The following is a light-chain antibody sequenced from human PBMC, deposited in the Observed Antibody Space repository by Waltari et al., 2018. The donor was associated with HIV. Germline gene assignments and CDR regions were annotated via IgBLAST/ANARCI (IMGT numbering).Light chain of an antibody. J-gene: IGKJ1*01. Sequence: QMTQSPSSVSGSLGGRVTISCRASQGIRNDLSWFQMKPGGAPKLLIYASTILQTGVPPRFSGSASGTDFTLTISNLQSEDFATYFCLQDFEYPWTFGQGTTVE. CDR2: AST. CDR1: QGIRND. CDR3: LQDFEYPWT. V-gene: IGKV1-6*02.